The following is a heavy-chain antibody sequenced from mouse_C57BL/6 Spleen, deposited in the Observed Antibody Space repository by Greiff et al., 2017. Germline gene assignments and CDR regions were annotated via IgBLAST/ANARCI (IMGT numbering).Heavy chain of an antibody. Sequence: VQLQQPGAELVKPGASVKMSCKASGYTFTSYWITWVKQRPGQGLEWIGDIYPGSGSTNYNEQFKSKATLTVDTSSRTAYMQLSRLTSEVSAVYYAAREDYCGSSLYFAYWGQGTLVTVSA. CDR1: GYTFTSYW. CDR3: AREDYCGSSLYFAY. J-gene: IGHJ3*01. D-gene: IGHD1-1*01. V-gene: IGHV1-55*01. CDR2: IYPGSGST.